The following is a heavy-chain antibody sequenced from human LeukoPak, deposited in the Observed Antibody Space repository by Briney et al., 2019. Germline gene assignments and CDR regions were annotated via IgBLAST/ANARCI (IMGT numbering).Heavy chain of an antibody. CDR1: GFTFSSYA. V-gene: IGHV3-23*01. D-gene: IGHD3-10*01. Sequence: TGGSLRLSCAASGFTFSSYAMSWVRQAPGKGLEWVSVISTSGDTYYADSVKGRFTISRDNSKNTVYLQMNSLRAEDTAVYYCARDRGSITMVRGVNYYWGQGTLVTVSS. CDR2: ISTSGDT. J-gene: IGHJ4*02. CDR3: ARDRGSITMVRGVNYY.